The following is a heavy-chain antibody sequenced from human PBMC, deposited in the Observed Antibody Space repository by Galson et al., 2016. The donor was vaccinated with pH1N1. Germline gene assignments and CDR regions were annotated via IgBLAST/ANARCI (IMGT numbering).Heavy chain of an antibody. Sequence: SVKVSCKAAGYCVTRYYMHWVRQAPGQGLEWMGIIDPSDGTTTYSEKFQGRISLTRDTSTNSVYMELTTLRPDDSATYFCARRYFLDYWGQGTLVTASS. CDR2: IDPSDGTT. J-gene: IGHJ4*02. CDR3: ARRYFLDY. V-gene: IGHV1-46*01. CDR1: GYCVTRYY.